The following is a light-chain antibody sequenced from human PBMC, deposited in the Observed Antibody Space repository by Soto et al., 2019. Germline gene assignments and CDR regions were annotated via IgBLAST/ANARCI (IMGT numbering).Light chain of an antibody. CDR3: SSYTSTSTLYV. V-gene: IGLV2-14*01. J-gene: IGLJ1*01. Sequence: QSVLTQPAYVSGSPGQSITISCTGSNSDIGTYNYVSWYQQLPGKAPKLVISEVSNRPSGISGRFSGSKSGNAASLTISGLQAEDEATYYCSSYTSTSTLYVFGPGTKVTV. CDR2: EVS. CDR1: NSDIGTYNY.